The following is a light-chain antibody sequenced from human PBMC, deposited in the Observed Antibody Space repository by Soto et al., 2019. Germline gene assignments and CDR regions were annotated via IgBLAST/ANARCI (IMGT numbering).Light chain of an antibody. CDR1: SSDVGGYNY. Sequence: QSVLTQPASVSGSPGQSITISCTGTSSDVGGYNYVSWYQQHPGKAPKLIIYEVSNRPSWVSNRFSGSKSGNTASLTISGLQAEDEADYYCNSYTSKSTGVFGTGTKVTVL. CDR2: EVS. J-gene: IGLJ1*01. V-gene: IGLV2-14*01. CDR3: NSYTSKSTGV.